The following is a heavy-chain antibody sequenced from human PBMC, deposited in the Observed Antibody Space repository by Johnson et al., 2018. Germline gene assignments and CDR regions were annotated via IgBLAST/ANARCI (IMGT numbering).Heavy chain of an antibody. D-gene: IGHD6-19*01. V-gene: IGHV1-58*01. J-gene: IGHJ4*02. CDR2: IVVGSGNT. Sequence: QLLESGPEVKKPGTSVKVSCKTSGFTLSRSAVQWVRQARGQRLEWIGWIVVGSGNTNYAQKFHERVTITRDKSTRTAYMALSTLRSEDTAVYYCAAVELGYNTGWYFLGPDYWGQGTLVTVSS. CDR1: GFTLSRSA. CDR3: AAVELGYNTGWYFLGPDY.